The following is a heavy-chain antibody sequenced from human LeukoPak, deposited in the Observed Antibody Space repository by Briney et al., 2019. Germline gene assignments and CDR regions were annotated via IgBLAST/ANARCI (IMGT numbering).Heavy chain of an antibody. CDR2: IYTSGST. J-gene: IGHJ4*02. Sequence: SETLSLTCTVSGGSISSYYWSWIRQPAGKGLEWIGRIYTSGSTNYNPSLKSRVTMSVDTSKNQFSLKLSYVTAADTAVYYCARTGEGTCSSTSCHRRKWGQGTLVTVSS. CDR1: GGSISSYY. CDR3: ARTGEGTCSSTSCHRRK. D-gene: IGHD2-2*01. V-gene: IGHV4-4*07.